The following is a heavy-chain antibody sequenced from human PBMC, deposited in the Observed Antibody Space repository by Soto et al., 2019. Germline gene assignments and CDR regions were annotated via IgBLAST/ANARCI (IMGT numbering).Heavy chain of an antibody. CDR3: AGGGAGSGPFTWELPDH. D-gene: IGHD1-26*01. CDR2: ITPFSGGV. V-gene: IGHV1-45*02. CDR1: GNTFTYRY. Sequence: QMQLVQSGAEVKKTGSSVTVSCKALGNTFTYRYLHWVRHAPGQALEWMVWITPFSGGVHYAQKFQERVTITRDMSINTAYMQMSSLRSEDTAMYFCAGGGAGSGPFTWELPDHWGQGTLVTVSS. J-gene: IGHJ4*02.